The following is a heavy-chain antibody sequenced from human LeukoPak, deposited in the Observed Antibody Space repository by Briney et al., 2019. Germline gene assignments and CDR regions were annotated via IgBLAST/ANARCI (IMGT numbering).Heavy chain of an antibody. CDR3: ARSRLITYYYGSGSYLYNWFDP. D-gene: IGHD3-10*01. CDR2: INHSGST. J-gene: IGHJ5*02. CDR1: GGSFSGYY. Sequence: SETLSLTCAVYGGSFSGYYWSWICHPPGKGLEWIGEINHSGSTNYNPSLKSRVTISVDTSKNQFSLKLSSVTAADTAVYYCARSRLITYYYGSGSYLYNWFDPWGQGTLVTVSS. V-gene: IGHV4-34*01.